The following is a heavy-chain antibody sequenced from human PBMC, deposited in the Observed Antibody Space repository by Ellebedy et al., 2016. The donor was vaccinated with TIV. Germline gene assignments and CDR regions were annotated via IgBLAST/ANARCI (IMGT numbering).Heavy chain of an antibody. CDR3: ARAADVDTAMVYFDY. V-gene: IGHV4-31*03. CDR1: GGSISSGGYY. CDR2: IYYSGST. Sequence: SETLSLXXTVSGGSISSGGYYWSWIRQHPGKGLEWIGYIYYSGSTYYNPSLKSRVTISVDTSKNQFSLKLSSVTAADTAVYYCARAADVDTAMVYFDYWGQGTLVTVSS. D-gene: IGHD5-18*01. J-gene: IGHJ4*02.